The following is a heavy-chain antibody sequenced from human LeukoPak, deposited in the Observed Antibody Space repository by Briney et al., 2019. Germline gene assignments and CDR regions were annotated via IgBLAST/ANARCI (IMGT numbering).Heavy chain of an antibody. J-gene: IGHJ4*02. CDR3: ARDPMGGEYYYDTSGVHY. CDR2: ISSSGSTI. V-gene: IGHV3-48*03. D-gene: IGHD3-22*01. Sequence: AGGSLRLSCAASGFTFSSYEMNWVRQAPGKGLEWVSYISSSGSTIYYADSVKGRFTISRDNAKNSLYLQMYSLRAEDTAVYYCARDPMGGEYYYDTSGVHYWGQGTLVTVSS. CDR1: GFTFSSYE.